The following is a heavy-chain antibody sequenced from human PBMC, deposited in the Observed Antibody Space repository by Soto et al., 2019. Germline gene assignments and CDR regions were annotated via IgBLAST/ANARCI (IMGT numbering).Heavy chain of an antibody. D-gene: IGHD6-13*01. CDR3: ARASYSSSWAPETYYYVMDV. V-gene: IGHV4-4*02. CDR2: IYHSGST. Sequence: SETLSLTCAVSDCSISSSNWCSWVRQPPGKGLEWIGEIYHSGSTNYNPSLKSRVTISVDKSKNQFSLKLSSVTAADTAVYYCARASYSSSWAPETYYYVMDVWGQGTTVT. J-gene: IGHJ6*01. CDR1: DCSISSSNW.